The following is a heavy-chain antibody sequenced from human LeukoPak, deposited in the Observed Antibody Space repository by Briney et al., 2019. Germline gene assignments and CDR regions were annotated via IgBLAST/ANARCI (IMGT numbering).Heavy chain of an antibody. J-gene: IGHJ4*02. CDR2: MYYSGST. D-gene: IGHD4-17*01. V-gene: IGHV4-39*01. Sequence: SETLSLTCTVSGXSISTSRHYWGWIRQPPGKGLEWIGSMYYSGSTYYNPSLKSRVTISVDTYKSRFSLKLSSVTAADTAVYYCATTVTTRYYFDSWGQGSLVTVSS. CDR1: GXSISTSRHY. CDR3: ATTVTTRYYFDS.